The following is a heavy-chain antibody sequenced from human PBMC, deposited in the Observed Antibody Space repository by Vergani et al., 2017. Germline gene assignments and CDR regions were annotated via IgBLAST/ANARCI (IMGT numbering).Heavy chain of an antibody. D-gene: IGHD3-9*01. V-gene: IGHV1-46*01. CDR1: GYTFTSYY. CDR3: ARVLDWGKLDAFEI. Sequence: VQLVQSGAEVTKPGASVTVSCKASGYTFTSYYIHWVRKAPGQGLEWMGIINPGGGNTKYAQEFQGRVTMTRDTSTRTVYMELRSLRSEDTAVYYCARVLDWGKLDAFEIWGQGTMVTVSS. CDR2: INPGGGNT. J-gene: IGHJ3*02.